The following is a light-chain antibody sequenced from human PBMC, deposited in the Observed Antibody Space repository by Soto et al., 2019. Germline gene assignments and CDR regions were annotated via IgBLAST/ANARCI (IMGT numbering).Light chain of an antibody. J-gene: IGKJ1*01. CDR2: AAS. V-gene: IGKV1-8*01. CDR3: HQNFNYPRT. Sequence: AIQMTQSPSSVSASTGDRVTISCRATQSIYTYLAWYQQKPGKPPNLLIYAASTLQSGVPSRFNGSGSGTGFTLTITALQSEDSATFFCHQNFNYPRTFAQVTKVDIK. CDR1: QSIYTY.